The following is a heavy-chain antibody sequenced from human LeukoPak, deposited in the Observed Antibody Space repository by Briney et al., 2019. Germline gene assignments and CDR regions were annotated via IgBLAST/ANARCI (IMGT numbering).Heavy chain of an antibody. Sequence: PAGGSLRLSCAASGFTFSSYEMNWVRQAPGKGLEWVSYISDSGSTKYYADSVKGRFTISRDNSKNTLYVQMDSLRAEDTAVYYCARDLRKGRYFDYWGQGTLVTVSS. V-gene: IGHV3-48*03. D-gene: IGHD3-10*01. CDR2: ISDSGSTK. J-gene: IGHJ4*02. CDR3: ARDLRKGRYFDY. CDR1: GFTFSSYE.